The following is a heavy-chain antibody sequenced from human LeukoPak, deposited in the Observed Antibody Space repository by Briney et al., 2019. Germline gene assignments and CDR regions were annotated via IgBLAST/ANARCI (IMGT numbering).Heavy chain of an antibody. D-gene: IGHD2-21*02. CDR2: IFYRSSWYT. V-gene: IGHV6-1*01. CDR1: GDSVSSNSAA. Sequence: HSLSLTCAISGDSVSSNSAAWNWIRQSPSRGLEWLGRIFYRSSWYTDYAASVKSRISVNPDTSKNQFCLQLNSVTPEDTAVYYCARDSVVTATGGFFDHWGQGTLVTVSS. CDR3: ARDSVVTATGGFFDH. J-gene: IGHJ4*02.